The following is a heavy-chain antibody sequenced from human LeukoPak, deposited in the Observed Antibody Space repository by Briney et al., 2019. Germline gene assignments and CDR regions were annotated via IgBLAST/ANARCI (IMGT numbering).Heavy chain of an antibody. CDR3: AKSGNSGYSHAFDS. D-gene: IGHD5-18*01. J-gene: IGHJ4*02. V-gene: IGHV3-23*01. CDR1: GFTFNSYA. CDR2: ISGSGGNT. Sequence: HPGGSLRLSCAASGFTFNSYAMSWVRQAPGKGLEWVSAISGSGGNTYYADSVKGLFTISRDNSLNTLYLQMNSLRAEDTAVYYCAKSGNSGYSHAFDSWGQGTLVTVSS.